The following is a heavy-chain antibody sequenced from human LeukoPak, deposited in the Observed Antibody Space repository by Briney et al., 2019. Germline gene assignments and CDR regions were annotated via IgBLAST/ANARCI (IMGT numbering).Heavy chain of an antibody. D-gene: IGHD2-8*01. Sequence: GGSLRLSCAAPGFTFSSYWMSWVRQAPGKGLEWVANIKQDGSEKYYVDSVKGRFTISRDNAKNSLYLQMNSLRAEDTAVYYCASPNQRFDYWGQGTLVTVSS. CDR1: GFTFSSYW. V-gene: IGHV3-7*01. CDR2: IKQDGSEK. CDR3: ASPNQRFDY. J-gene: IGHJ4*02.